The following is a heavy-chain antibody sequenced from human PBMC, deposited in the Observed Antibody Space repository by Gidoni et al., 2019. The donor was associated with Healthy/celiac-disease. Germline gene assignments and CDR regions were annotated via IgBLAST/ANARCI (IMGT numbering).Heavy chain of an antibody. CDR3: ARCGYSGYDCGGYCY. J-gene: IGHJ4*02. Sequence: EVQLVESGGGLVKPGGSLRLSCAAPGFTCSGSSMNWVRQAPGKGLEAVSSISSSSSYIYYADSVKGRFTISRDNAKNSLYLQMNSLRAEDTAVYYCARCGYSGYDCGGYCYWGQGTLVTVSS. V-gene: IGHV3-21*01. CDR1: GFTCSGSS. CDR2: ISSSSSYI. D-gene: IGHD5-12*01.